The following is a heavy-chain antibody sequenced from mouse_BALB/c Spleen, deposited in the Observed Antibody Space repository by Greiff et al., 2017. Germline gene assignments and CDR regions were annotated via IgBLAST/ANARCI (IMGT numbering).Heavy chain of an antibody. CDR3: ARSYGSSYAWFAY. CDR1: GDSITSGY. V-gene: IGHV3-8*02. J-gene: IGHJ3*01. CDR2: ISYSGST. Sequence: EVKLMDSGPSLVKPSQTLSLTCSVTGDSITSGYWNWIRKFPGNKLEYMGYISYSGSTYYNPSLKSRISITRDTSKNQYYLQLNSVTTEDTATYYCARSYGSSYAWFAYWGQGTLVTVSA. D-gene: IGHD1-1*01.